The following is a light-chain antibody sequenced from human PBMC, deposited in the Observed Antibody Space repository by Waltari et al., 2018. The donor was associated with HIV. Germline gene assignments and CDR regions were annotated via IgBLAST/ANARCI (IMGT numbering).Light chain of an antibody. J-gene: IGLJ3*02. V-gene: IGLV4-69*01. Sequence: QLVLTQSPSATASLGASVTLTCILSSGHSSVAIACHQQQPEKGPRLWVRVDGDGNQNKGEGVPSRFSGSSSGAERYLTISSLQSEDEADYYCQTWGTGIWVFGGGTKLTVL. CDR1: SGHSSVA. CDR2: VDGDGNQ. CDR3: QTWGTGIWV.